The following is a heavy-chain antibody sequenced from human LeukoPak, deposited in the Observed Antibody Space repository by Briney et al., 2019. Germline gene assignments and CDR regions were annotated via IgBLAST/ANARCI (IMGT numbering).Heavy chain of an antibody. CDR3: ASSGWIDY. V-gene: IGHV3-30*03. D-gene: IGHD6-19*01. Sequence: PGGSLRLSCAASRFTFSSYGMHWVRQAPGKGLEWVAVISYDGSNKYYADSVKGRFTISRDNSKNTLYLQMNSLRAEDTAVYYCASSGWIDYWGQGTLVTVSS. CDR1: RFTFSSYG. CDR2: ISYDGSNK. J-gene: IGHJ4*02.